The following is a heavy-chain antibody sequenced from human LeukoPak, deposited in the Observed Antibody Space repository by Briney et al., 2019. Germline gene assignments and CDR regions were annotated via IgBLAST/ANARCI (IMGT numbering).Heavy chain of an antibody. V-gene: IGHV3-30*18. CDR1: GFTFSSYG. D-gene: IGHD3-10*01. J-gene: IGHJ4*02. CDR3: AKSPRGSGGSFFDY. Sequence: PGGSLRLSCAASGFTFSSYGMHWVRQAPGKGLEWVAVISYDGSNKYYADSVEGRFTISRDNSKNTLYLQMNSLRAEDTAVYYCAKSPRGSGGSFFDYWGQGTLVTVSS. CDR2: ISYDGSNK.